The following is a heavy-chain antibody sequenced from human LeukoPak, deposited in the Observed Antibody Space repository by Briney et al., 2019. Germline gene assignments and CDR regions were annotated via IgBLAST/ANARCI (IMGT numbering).Heavy chain of an antibody. CDR2: IYYSGST. J-gene: IGHJ4*02. CDR1: GGSISSYY. V-gene: IGHV4-59*06. Sequence: PSETLSLTCTVSGGSISSYYWSWIRQPPGKGLEWIGYIYYSGSTYYNPSLKSRVTISVDTSKNQFSLKLSSATAADSAVYYCARTDGSETIFDYWGQGTLVTVSS. D-gene: IGHD4-17*01. CDR3: ARTDGSETIFDY.